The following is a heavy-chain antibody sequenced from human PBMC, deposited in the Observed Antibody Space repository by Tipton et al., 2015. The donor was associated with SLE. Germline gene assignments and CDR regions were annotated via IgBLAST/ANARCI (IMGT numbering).Heavy chain of an antibody. CDR1: GFTFSSYG. CDR2: ISYDGSNK. Sequence: RSLRLSCAASGFTFSSYGMHWVRQAPGKGLEWVAVISYDGSNKYYADSVKGRFTISRDNSKNTLYLQMNSLRAEDTAVYYCAKGSGWNFDYWGQGTLVTVSS. J-gene: IGHJ4*02. V-gene: IGHV3-30*18. D-gene: IGHD6-19*01. CDR3: AKGSGWNFDY.